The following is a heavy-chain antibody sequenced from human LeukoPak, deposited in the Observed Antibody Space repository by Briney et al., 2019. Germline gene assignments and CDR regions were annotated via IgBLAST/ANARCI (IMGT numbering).Heavy chain of an antibody. CDR3: APRGDIEHSYGYGKWFDP. V-gene: IGHV4-34*01. Sequence: SETLSLTCAVYGGSFSGYYWSWIRQPPGKGLEWIGEINHSGSTNYNASLKSRVTISVDTSKNQFPLRLSSVTAADTAVYYCAPRGDIEHSYGYGKWFDPWGQGTRVTVSS. D-gene: IGHD5-18*01. CDR2: INHSGST. CDR1: GGSFSGYY. J-gene: IGHJ5*02.